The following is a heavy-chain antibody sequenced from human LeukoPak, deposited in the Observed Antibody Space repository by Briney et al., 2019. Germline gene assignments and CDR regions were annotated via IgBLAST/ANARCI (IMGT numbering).Heavy chain of an antibody. CDR1: GFTFSSYS. J-gene: IGHJ4*02. Sequence: GESLKISCAASGFTFSSYSMNWVRQAPGKGLEWVSSISSSSSYIYYADSVKGRFTISRDNAKNSLYLQMNSLRAEDTAVYYCARGRYYDFWSGYYTLWGQGTLVTVSS. CDR2: ISSSSSYI. V-gene: IGHV3-21*01. CDR3: ARGRYYDFWSGYYTL. D-gene: IGHD3-3*01.